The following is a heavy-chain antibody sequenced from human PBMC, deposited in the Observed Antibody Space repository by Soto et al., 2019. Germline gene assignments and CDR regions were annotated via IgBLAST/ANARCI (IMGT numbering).Heavy chain of an antibody. CDR2: IYHSGST. CDR1: GDYISGSNW. Sequence: SEPLSHTCAVSGDYISGSNWWSWVRQHPGKGLEWIGEIYHSGSTNYNPSLKSRVTISVDKSKNQFSLKPSSVTAADTAVYYCARAFVPAEFAYWGQGTLVPVS. V-gene: IGHV4-4*02. CDR3: ARAFVPAEFAY. J-gene: IGHJ4*02.